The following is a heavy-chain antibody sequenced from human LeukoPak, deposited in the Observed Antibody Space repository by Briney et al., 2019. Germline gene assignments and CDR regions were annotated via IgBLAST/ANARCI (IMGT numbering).Heavy chain of an antibody. CDR3: VKGIVGATRKINFFDY. J-gene: IGHJ4*02. Sequence: GGSLRLSCAASGFTFSSYAMSWVRQAPGKGLEWVSAISGSGGSTYYADSVKGRFTISRDNSKNTLYLQMNSLRAEDTAVYYCVKGIVGATRKINFFDYWGQGTLVTVSS. CDR1: GFTFSSYA. D-gene: IGHD1-26*01. CDR2: ISGSGGST. V-gene: IGHV3-23*01.